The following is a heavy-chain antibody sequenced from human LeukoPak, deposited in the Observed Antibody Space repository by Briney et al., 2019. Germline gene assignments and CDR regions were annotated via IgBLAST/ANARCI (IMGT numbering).Heavy chain of an antibody. V-gene: IGHV4-61*03. Sequence: SETLSLTCTVSGGSVSSGSYYWTWIRQPPGQGLEWIGYIYYSGSTNYNPSLKSRVTISLDTSKNHFSLKLSPMTAADTAVYYCARRSVGGGERFDYWGQGILVTVSS. CDR3: ARRSVGGGERFDY. CDR1: GGSVSSGSYY. CDR2: IYYSGST. D-gene: IGHD3-16*01. J-gene: IGHJ4*02.